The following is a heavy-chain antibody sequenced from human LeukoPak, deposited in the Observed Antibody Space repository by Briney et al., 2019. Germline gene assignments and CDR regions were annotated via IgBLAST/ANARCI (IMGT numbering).Heavy chain of an antibody. J-gene: IGHJ6*02. D-gene: IGHD2-8*01. V-gene: IGHV4-34*01. Sequence: SETLSLTCAVYGGSFSGYYWSWIRQPPGKGLEWIGEISHSGSTNYNPSLKSRVTISVDTSKNQFSLKLSSVTAADTAVYYCARGPIYCTNGVCYIYYYYGMDAWGQGTTVTVSS. CDR2: ISHSGST. CDR3: ARGPIYCTNGVCYIYYYYGMDA. CDR1: GGSFSGYY.